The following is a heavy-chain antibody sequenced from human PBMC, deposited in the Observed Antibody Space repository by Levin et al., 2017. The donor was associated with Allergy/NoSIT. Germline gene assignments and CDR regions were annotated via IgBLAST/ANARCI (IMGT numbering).Heavy chain of an antibody. CDR2: ISYDGSNK. V-gene: IGHV3-30*04. J-gene: IGHJ6*02. CDR1: GFTFTSYS. D-gene: IGHD2-21*02. CDR3: AGVQVVTTRYHYYGMGV. Sequence: GESLKISCAASGFTFTSYSIHWVRQAPGKGLEWVALISYDGSNKYYADSVKGRFTISRDSSKNTLYLQMNSLRPEDTAVYYCAGVQVVTTRYHYYGMGVWGQGTTVAVSS.